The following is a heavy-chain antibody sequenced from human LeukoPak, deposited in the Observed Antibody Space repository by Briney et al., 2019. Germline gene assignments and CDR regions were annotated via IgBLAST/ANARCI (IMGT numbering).Heavy chain of an antibody. V-gene: IGHV5-51*01. CDR2: IYPGDSDT. CDR1: GYLFTSYW. D-gene: IGHD5-24*01. J-gene: IGHJ4*02. CDR3: ARRGRDGYNYVFDY. Sequence: GGSLQISCKGSGYLFTSYWIGWVRQLPGKGLEWMGIIYPGDSDTRYSPSFQGQVTISADKSISTAYLQWSSLKASDTAMYYCARRGRDGYNYVFDYWGQGTLVTVSS.